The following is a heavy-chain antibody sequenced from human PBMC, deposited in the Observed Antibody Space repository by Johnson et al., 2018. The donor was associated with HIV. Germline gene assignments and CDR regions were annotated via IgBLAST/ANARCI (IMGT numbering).Heavy chain of an antibody. J-gene: IGHJ3*01. Sequence: QVQLVESGGGLVQPGGSLRLSCAASGFTFSDSYMSWIRQAPGKGLEWVSYISGRGITIYYSDSVKGRFTISRDNAKNSRYLQMNSLGAEDTAMYYCASYVDDPGHVSMIPGGAFDVWGQGTMVTVSS. V-gene: IGHV3-11*04. D-gene: IGHD3-22*01. CDR3: ASYVDDPGHVSMIPGGAFDV. CDR1: GFTFSDSY. CDR2: ISGRGITI.